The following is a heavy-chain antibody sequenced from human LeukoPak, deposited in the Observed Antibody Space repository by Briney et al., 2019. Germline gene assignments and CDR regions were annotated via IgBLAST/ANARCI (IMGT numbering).Heavy chain of an antibody. V-gene: IGHV3-23*01. Sequence: GGSLRLSCAASGFTFSSYAMSWVRQAPGKGLEWVSAISGSGGSTYYADSVKGRFTISRDNAKNSLYLQMNSLRAEDTAVYYCIVLAVTATLGFDYWGQGTLVTVSS. CDR2: ISGSGGST. J-gene: IGHJ4*02. CDR1: GFTFSSYA. D-gene: IGHD6-19*01. CDR3: IVLAVTATLGFDY.